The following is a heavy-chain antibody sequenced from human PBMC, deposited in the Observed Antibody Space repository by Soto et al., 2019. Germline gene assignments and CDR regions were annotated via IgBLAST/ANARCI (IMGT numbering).Heavy chain of an antibody. V-gene: IGHV4-59*01. CDR3: ARGGYCSSSCYYYNYYYMDV. CDR2: VYYSGST. CDR1: GGSLSXXX. Sequence: LXESXPGLVKPSXTLSLTCTVXGGSLSXXXXXXXRQPPGKGLEWIGYVYYSGSTNYNPSLNSRVTISIDTSKNQFSLXVNXXXXXXXXVYYCARGGYCSSSCYYYNYYYMDVWGKGTTVTVSS. J-gene: IGHJ6*03. D-gene: IGHD2-15*01.